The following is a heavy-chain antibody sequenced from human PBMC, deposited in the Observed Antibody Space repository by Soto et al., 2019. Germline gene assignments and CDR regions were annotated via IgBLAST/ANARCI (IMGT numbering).Heavy chain of an antibody. CDR1: GFTFNNFA. D-gene: IGHD5-12*01. V-gene: IGHV3-30*14. CDR3: ANEVDVAFSSLQYGMDV. J-gene: IGHJ6*02. CDR2: ISYDGTYK. Sequence: GGSLRLSCAASGFTFNNFAMHWVRQAPGKGLEWVAFISYDGTYKYYADSVRGRFTVYRDNSKSTLFLQMNSLKFEDTAVYVCANEVDVAFSSLQYGMDVWGQGTTVT.